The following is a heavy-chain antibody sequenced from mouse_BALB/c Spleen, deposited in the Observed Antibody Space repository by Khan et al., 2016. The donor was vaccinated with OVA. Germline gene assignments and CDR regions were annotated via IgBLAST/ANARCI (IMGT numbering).Heavy chain of an antibody. Sequence: EVQLQDSGPGLVKPSQSLSLTCTVTGYSITRDYAWNWIRQFPGNKLEWMGYISNSGSDSYNPSLKSRISITRDTSKNQFFLQLDSVTTEDTATYYCASELGRYYAMDYWGQGTSVTVSS. V-gene: IGHV3-2*02. D-gene: IGHD4-1*01. CDR2: ISNSGSD. J-gene: IGHJ4*01. CDR1: GYSITRDYA. CDR3: ASELGRYYAMDY.